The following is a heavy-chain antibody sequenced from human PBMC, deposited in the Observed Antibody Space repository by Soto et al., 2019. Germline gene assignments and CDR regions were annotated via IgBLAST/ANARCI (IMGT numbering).Heavy chain of an antibody. D-gene: IGHD3-16*01. CDR3: EHNHLGAPGAFDI. CDR1: GCTFSSYA. CDR2: IIPIFGTA. Sequence: KVYCKASGCTFSSYAIIWVRHAPGQGLEWMGGIIPIFGTANYAQKFQGRVTITADESTSTAYMELSSLRSEDTAVYYCEHNHLGAPGAFDIWGQGTMVTVSS. V-gene: IGHV1-69*01. J-gene: IGHJ3*02.